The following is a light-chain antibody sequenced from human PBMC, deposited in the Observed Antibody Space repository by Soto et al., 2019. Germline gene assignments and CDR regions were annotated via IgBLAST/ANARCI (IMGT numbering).Light chain of an antibody. J-gene: IGKJ1*01. V-gene: IGKV1-6*01. CDR2: AAS. CDR1: QDIRND. CDR3: LQNYNYPWT. Sequence: AIQMTQFPSSLSASVIDRVTVTCLASQDIRNDLGWYQQKPGKAPKLLIYAASSLQSGVPSRFSGSGSGTQFTLTISSLQPEDVATYYCLQNYNYPWTFGQGTKVDIK.